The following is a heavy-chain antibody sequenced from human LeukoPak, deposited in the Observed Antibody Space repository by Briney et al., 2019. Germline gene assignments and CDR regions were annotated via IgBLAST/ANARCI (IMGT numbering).Heavy chain of an antibody. J-gene: IGHJ4*02. CDR1: GFTFSSYG. V-gene: IGHV3-30*03. Sequence: GGSLRLSCAASGFTFSSYGMHWVRQAPGKGLEWVAVISYDGSNKYYADSVKGRFTISRDNSKNTLYLQMNSLRAEDTAVHYCRVVITTTDYWGQGTLVTVSS. CDR3: RVVITTTDY. D-gene: IGHD3-22*01. CDR2: ISYDGSNK.